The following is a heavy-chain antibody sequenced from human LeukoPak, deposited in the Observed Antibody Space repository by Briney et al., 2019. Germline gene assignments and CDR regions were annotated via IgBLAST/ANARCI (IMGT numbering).Heavy chain of an antibody. Sequence: SETLSLTCTVSGGSISSYYWSWIRQPPGKGLEWIGYIYYSGSTNYNPSLKSRVTVSVDTSKNQFSLKLSSVTAADTAVYYCARGITYYYYMDVWGKGTTVTVSS. J-gene: IGHJ6*03. CDR1: GGSISSYY. CDR3: ARGITYYYYMDV. V-gene: IGHV4-59*08. CDR2: IYYSGST.